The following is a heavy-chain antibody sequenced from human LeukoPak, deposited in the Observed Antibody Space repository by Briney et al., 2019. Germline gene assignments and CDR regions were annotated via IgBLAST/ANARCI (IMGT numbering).Heavy chain of an antibody. J-gene: IGHJ3*02. D-gene: IGHD5-18*01. V-gene: IGHV3-23*01. CDR3: AKETGHNYGYDAFDI. CDR1: GFTFSSYD. Sequence: PGGSLRLSCAASGFTFSSYDMNWVRQAPGKGLEWVSAIDRTSDSTYYADSVKGRFTISRDNSKNTLYLQMNSLRAEDTAVYYCAKETGHNYGYDAFDIWGQGTMVSVSS. CDR2: IDRTSDST.